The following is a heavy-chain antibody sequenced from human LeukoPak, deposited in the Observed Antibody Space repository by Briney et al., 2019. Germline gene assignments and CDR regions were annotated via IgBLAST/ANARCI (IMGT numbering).Heavy chain of an antibody. J-gene: IGHJ4*02. CDR2: INPNSGGT. CDR3: AKEVLAYCGGDCYSFDY. D-gene: IGHD2-21*02. V-gene: IGHV1-2*02. CDR1: GYTFTGYY. Sequence: ASVKVSCKPSGYTFTGYYIQWVRQAPRQGLEWMGWINPNSGGTNYAQKFQGRVTMTRDTSISTAYMELSRLRSDDTAVYYCAKEVLAYCGGDCYSFDYWGQGTLVTVSS.